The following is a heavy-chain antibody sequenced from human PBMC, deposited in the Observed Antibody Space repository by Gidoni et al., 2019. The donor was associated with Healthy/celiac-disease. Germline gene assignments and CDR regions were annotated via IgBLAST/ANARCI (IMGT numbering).Heavy chain of an antibody. D-gene: IGHD4-17*01. Sequence: EVQLVESGGGLVKPGGSLRLSCAASGFTFSSYSMNWVRQAPGKGLEWVSSISSISSYIYYADSVKGRFTISRDNAKNSLYLQMNSLRAEDTAVYYCASPRYIYGDYSYWGQGTLVTVSS. V-gene: IGHV3-21*01. CDR1: GFTFSSYS. CDR3: ASPRYIYGDYSY. J-gene: IGHJ4*02. CDR2: ISSISSYI.